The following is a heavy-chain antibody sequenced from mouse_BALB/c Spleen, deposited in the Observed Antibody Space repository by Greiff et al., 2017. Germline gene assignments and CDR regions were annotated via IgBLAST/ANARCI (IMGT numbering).Heavy chain of an antibody. D-gene: IGHD4-1*02. CDR1: GFTFSSFG. Sequence: EVKLMESGGGLVQPGGSRKLSCAASGFTFSSFGMHWVRQAPEKGLEWVAYISSGSSTIYYADTVKGRFTISRDNPKNTLFLQMTSLRSEDTAMYYCARWGVQLFDYWGQGTTLTVSS. CDR3: ARWGVQLFDY. J-gene: IGHJ2*01. CDR2: ISSGSSTI. V-gene: IGHV5-17*02.